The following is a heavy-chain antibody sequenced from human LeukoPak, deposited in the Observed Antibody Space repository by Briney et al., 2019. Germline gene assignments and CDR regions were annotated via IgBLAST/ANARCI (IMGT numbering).Heavy chain of an antibody. CDR1: GFTFSSYW. V-gene: IGHV3-74*01. CDR2: INSDGSST. D-gene: IGHD4-17*01. CDR3: ARGRDYGDYPAGY. Sequence: GGSLRLSCAASGFTFSSYWMHWVRQAPGKGLVWVSRINSDGSSTSYAGSVKGRFTISRDNAKNTLYLQMNSLRAEDTAVYYCARGRDYGDYPAGYWGQGTLVTVSS. J-gene: IGHJ4*02.